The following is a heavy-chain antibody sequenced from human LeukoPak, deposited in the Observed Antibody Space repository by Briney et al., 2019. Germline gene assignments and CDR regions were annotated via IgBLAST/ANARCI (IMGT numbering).Heavy chain of an antibody. V-gene: IGHV1-69*02. CDR2: IIPILGIA. D-gene: IGHD6-19*01. J-gene: IGHJ4*02. CDR1: RGTLSSYI. Sequence: SVKDSCKASRGTLSSYIISWVRQALGQGLEWMGRIIPILGIANYAQKFQGRVTITADKSTSTAYMERSSLRSEDTAVYYCAGSSGWSDYWGQGTLVTVSS. CDR3: AGSSGWSDY.